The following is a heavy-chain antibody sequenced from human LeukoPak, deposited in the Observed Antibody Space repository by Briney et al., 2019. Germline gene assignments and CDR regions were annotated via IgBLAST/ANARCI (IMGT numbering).Heavy chain of an antibody. CDR3: AKEGYSSSWYYLDS. D-gene: IGHD6-13*01. V-gene: IGHV3-23*01. CDR1: GFTFSSSA. Sequence: PRGSLRLSCAASGFTFSSSAMNWVRQAPGKGLECVSTISRSGDRTYYADSVKGRFTISRDNSKNTLFLQMNSLRAEDTAVYYCAKEGYSSSWYYLDSWGQGTLVTVSS. CDR2: ISRSGDRT. J-gene: IGHJ4*02.